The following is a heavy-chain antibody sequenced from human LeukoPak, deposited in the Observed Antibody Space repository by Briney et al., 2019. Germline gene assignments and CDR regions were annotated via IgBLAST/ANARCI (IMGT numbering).Heavy chain of an antibody. CDR1: GFTFSSYA. V-gene: IGHV3-30-3*01. D-gene: IGHD2-8*01. CDR2: ISYDGSNK. J-gene: IGHJ4*02. Sequence: GRSLRLSCAASGFTFSSYAMHWVRQAPGKGLEWVSFISYDGSNKYYADSVKGRFTISRDNSKNTLYVQMNSLRAEDTAVYYCAREGMLPYFDYWGQGTLVTVSS. CDR3: AREGMLPYFDY.